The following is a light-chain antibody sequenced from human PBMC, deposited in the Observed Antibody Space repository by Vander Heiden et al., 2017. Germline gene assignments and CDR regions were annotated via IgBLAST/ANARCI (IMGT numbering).Light chain of an antibody. CDR3: GTWDNSLSAGQV. J-gene: IGLJ1*01. CDR1: GSDIGNNY. CDR2: ENN. Sequence: QFVLTQPPSVSAAPGQKVTISCSGSGSDIGNNYISWYQQVPGTAPKVLIYENNKRPSGMPDRVSGAKSGTSATLGITGLQAGDEADYYCGTWDNSLSAGQVFGTGTGVTVL. V-gene: IGLV1-51*01.